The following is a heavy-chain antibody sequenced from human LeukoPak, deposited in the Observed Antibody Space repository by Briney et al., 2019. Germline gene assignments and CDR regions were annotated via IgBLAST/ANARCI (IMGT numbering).Heavy chain of an antibody. D-gene: IGHD1-1*01. J-gene: IGHJ4*02. CDR2: TKIKTDDGTP. V-gene: IGHV3-15*01. Sequence: GGSLRLSCAASGFTFSSDWMNWMGWVRQAPGKGLEWVGLTKIKTDDGTPDYAALVKGRFTISRDDSKNTVYLEMNSLETEDTAVYYCISGGGTADYWGQGTLVSVSS. CDR1: GFTFSSDW. CDR3: ISGGGTADY.